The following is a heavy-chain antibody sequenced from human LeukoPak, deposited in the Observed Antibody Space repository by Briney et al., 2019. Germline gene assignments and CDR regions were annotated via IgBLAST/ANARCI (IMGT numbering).Heavy chain of an antibody. J-gene: IGHJ4*02. CDR3: ARAGITEDFDY. V-gene: IGHV3-21*01. CDR1: GFTFSSYS. D-gene: IGHD3-10*01. CDR2: ISRGGDYT. Sequence: PGGSLRLSCAASGFTFSSYSMNWVRQAPGKGLEWVSSISRGGDYTYSGDSVKGRFTISRDNAKDSLYLQMNSLRAEDTAVYYCARAGITEDFDYWGQGTLVTVSS.